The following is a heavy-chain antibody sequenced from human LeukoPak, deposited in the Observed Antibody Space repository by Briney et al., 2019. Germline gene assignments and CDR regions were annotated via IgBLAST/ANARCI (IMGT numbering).Heavy chain of an antibody. J-gene: IGHJ4*02. Sequence: GGSLRLSCAVSGFTLSSYSMNWVRQAPGKGLEWLSHISSSNIYYADSVKDRFTISRDNAKNSLYLQMNSLRAEDTAVYYCASWAGTAAGFSGPFDYWGQGILVTVSS. V-gene: IGHV3-48*01. CDR2: ISSSNI. CDR1: GFTLSSYS. D-gene: IGHD6-13*01. CDR3: ASWAGTAAGFSGPFDY.